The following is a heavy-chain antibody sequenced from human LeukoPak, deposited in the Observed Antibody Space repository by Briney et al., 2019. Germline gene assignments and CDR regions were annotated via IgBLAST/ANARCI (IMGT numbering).Heavy chain of an antibody. J-gene: IGHJ6*02. Sequence: DPSETLSLTCTVSGGSISSYYWSWIRQPPGKGLEWIGYIYYSGSTNYNPSLKSRVTISVDTSKNQFSLKLSSVTAADTAVYYCARQARRISFYYGMDVWGQGTTVTVSS. D-gene: IGHD2-15*01. CDR1: GGSISSYY. CDR2: IYYSGST. V-gene: IGHV4-59*08. CDR3: ARQARRISFYYGMDV.